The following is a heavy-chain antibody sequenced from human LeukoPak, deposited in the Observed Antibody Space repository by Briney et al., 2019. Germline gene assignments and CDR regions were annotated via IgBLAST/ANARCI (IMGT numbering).Heavy chain of an antibody. V-gene: IGHV3-23*01. Sequence: GGSLRLSCAASGFIFWTCAMTWVRQAPGKGLDWVSAISGSGGSTYYADSVKGRFTISRDNSRHTLYLQMNSLRAEDTAVYYCAKKDYYGSGSYMFDAFDIWGQGTMVTVPS. CDR1: GFIFWTCA. CDR2: ISGSGGST. D-gene: IGHD3-10*01. J-gene: IGHJ3*02. CDR3: AKKDYYGSGSYMFDAFDI.